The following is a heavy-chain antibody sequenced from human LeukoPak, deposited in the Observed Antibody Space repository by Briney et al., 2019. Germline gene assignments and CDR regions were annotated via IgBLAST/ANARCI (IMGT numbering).Heavy chain of an antibody. V-gene: IGHV3-30*18. Sequence: GGSLRLSCAASGFTFSSYGMHWVRQAPGKGLEWVAVISYDGSNKYYADSVKGRFTISRDNSKNTLYLQMNSLRAEDTAVYYCAKASHCGGDCYSFDYWGQGTLVTVSS. CDR3: AKASHCGGDCYSFDY. CDR1: GFTFSSYG. J-gene: IGHJ4*02. CDR2: ISYDGSNK. D-gene: IGHD2-21*02.